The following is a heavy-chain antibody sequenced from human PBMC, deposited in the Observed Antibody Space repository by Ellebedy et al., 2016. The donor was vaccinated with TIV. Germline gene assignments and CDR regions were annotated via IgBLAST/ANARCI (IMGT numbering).Heavy chain of an antibody. CDR3: VSSASMDAFDL. Sequence: GSLRLSCAASGGSLSDNYWTWIRQPPGKGLEWIGYLYYTGSTNYNPSLKSRVTISVNTPRNQFSLKLSSVTAADTAVYYCVSSASMDAFDLWGQGTMVTVSS. CDR1: GGSLSDNY. V-gene: IGHV4-59*01. J-gene: IGHJ3*01. D-gene: IGHD3-16*01. CDR2: LYYTGST.